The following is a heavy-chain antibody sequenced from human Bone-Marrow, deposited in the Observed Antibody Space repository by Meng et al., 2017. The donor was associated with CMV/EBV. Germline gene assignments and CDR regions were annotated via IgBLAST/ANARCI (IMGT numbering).Heavy chain of an antibody. V-gene: IGHV4-39*06. D-gene: IGHD1-7*01. CDR2: LFYDGAT. CDR3: ARELRNWDFQSGGDY. Sequence: SETLSLTCTVSGGSIITTNYFWAWIRQPPGKGLEWIGSLFYDGATQYNPSLKSRVALSVATSKNQFPLRLNFVTAADTAIYGCARELRNWDFQSGGDYWGQGTLVTVSS. J-gene: IGHJ4*02. CDR1: GGSIITTNYF.